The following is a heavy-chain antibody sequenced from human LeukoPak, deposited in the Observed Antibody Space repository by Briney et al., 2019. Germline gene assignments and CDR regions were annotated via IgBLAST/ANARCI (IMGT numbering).Heavy chain of an antibody. Sequence: PGGSLRLSCAASGFTFSDYYMSWIRQAPGKGLEWVSYISSSGNTTYHADSVKGRFTISRDNAKNSLYLQMNSLRGEDTAVYYCARAGGTYYGIAFDMWGQGTMVTVSS. CDR3: ARAGGTYYGIAFDM. CDR1: GFTFSDYY. J-gene: IGHJ3*02. V-gene: IGHV3-11*04. CDR2: ISSSGNTT. D-gene: IGHD1-26*01.